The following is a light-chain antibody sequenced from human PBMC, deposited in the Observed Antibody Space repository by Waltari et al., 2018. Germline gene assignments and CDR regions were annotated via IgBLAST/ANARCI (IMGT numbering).Light chain of an antibody. CDR2: KST. Sequence: QTVVTQEPSLSVSPDGTVTPTFALSSCSVSSTSSVSWYQQTPGQAPRTLIYKSTPRSWGVLDRCSCSTLGNKAALTISGAQADDESDYDCLMYFGSGIWVFGGGTKLTVI. CDR3: LMYFGSGIWV. V-gene: IGLV8-61*01. J-gene: IGLJ3*02. CDR1: SCSVSSTSS.